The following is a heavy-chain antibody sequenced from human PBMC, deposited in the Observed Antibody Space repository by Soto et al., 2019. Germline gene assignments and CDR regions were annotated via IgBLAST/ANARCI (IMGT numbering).Heavy chain of an antibody. V-gene: IGHV1-18*01. CDR1: GYTFSSYG. D-gene: IGHD3-10*01. CDR2: ISAYSANT. Sequence: ASVKVSCKASGYTFSSYGISWVRQVPGQGLEWMGWISAYSANTKYTQRFQGRVTMTTDTSTSTAYMELRSLRSDDTAVYYCAREGYYSGARTEYIIIDYWGQGTLVTVSS. J-gene: IGHJ4*02. CDR3: AREGYYSGARTEYIIIDY.